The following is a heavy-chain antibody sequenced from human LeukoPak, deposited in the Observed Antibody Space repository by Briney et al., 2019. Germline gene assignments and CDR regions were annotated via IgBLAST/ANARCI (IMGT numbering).Heavy chain of an antibody. D-gene: IGHD4-17*01. CDR3: ATTTVTTWYFDY. CDR2: ISGSGGST. Sequence: GGSLRLSCAASGFTFSSYAMSWVRQAPGKGLEWVSAISGSGGSTYYADSVEGRFTISRDNSKNTLYLQMNSLRAEDTAVYYCATTTVTTWYFDYWGQGALVTVSS. J-gene: IGHJ4*02. V-gene: IGHV3-23*01. CDR1: GFTFSSYA.